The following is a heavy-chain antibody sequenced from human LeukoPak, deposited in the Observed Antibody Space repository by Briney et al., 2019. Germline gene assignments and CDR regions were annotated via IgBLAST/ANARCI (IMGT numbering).Heavy chain of an antibody. CDR2: ISAHTGKT. CDR3: AREKYTYGRSFYFEF. D-gene: IGHD5-18*01. CDR1: GYTFSHYG. J-gene: IGHJ4*02. V-gene: IGHV1-18*01. Sequence: ATVKVSCKASGYTFSHYGISWVRQAPGQGLEWVGWISAHTGKTSYAQKVQGRVTMTADTSTSTAYMDLWSLRPDDTAVYYCAREKYTYGRSFYFEFWGQGTLVSVSS.